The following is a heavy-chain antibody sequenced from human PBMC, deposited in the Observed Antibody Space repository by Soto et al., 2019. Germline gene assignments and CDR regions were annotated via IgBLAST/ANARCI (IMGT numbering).Heavy chain of an antibody. CDR2: ISSNGGST. J-gene: IGHJ6*02. CDR1: GFTFSSYA. V-gene: IGHV3-64D*06. D-gene: IGHD3-3*01. CDR3: VKDYLDYDFWSGPPGMDV. Sequence: PGGSLRLSCSASGFTFSSYAMHWVRQAPGKGLEYVSAISSNGGSTYYADSVKGRFTISRDNSKNTLYLQMSSLRAEDTAVYYCVKDYLDYDFWSGPPGMDVWGQGTTVTVS.